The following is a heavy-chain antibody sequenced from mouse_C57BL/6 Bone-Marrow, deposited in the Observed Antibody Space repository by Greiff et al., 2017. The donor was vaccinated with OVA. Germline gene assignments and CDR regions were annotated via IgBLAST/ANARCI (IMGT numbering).Heavy chain of an antibody. Sequence: QVQLQQSGAELVRPGTSVKVSCKASGYAFTNYLIEWVKQRPGQGLEWIGVINPGSGGTNYNEKFKGKATLTADKSSSTAYMQFSSLTSEDSAIYYCARSGGLRYFDYWGQGTTLTVSS. CDR2: INPGSGGT. CDR1: GYAFTNYL. CDR3: ARSGGLRYFDY. V-gene: IGHV1-54*01. D-gene: IGHD2-4*01. J-gene: IGHJ2*01.